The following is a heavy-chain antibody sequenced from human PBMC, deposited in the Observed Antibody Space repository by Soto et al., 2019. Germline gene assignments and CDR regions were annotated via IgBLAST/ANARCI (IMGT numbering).Heavy chain of an antibody. J-gene: IGHJ4*02. Sequence: EVQLVQSGAEVKKPGESLKISCKASGYSFTSYWIGWVRQMPGKGLEWMGIIFPGDSDTRYSPSFQGQVSFSADKSISTAYLQWSSLKASDTAIYYCARHHTMVREVVTHFDNWGQGTLVTVSS. V-gene: IGHV5-51*01. D-gene: IGHD3-10*01. CDR1: GYSFTSYW. CDR2: IFPGDSDT. CDR3: ARHHTMVREVVTHFDN.